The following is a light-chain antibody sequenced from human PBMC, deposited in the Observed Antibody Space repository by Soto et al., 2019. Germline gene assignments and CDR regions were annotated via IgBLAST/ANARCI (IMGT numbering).Light chain of an antibody. J-gene: IGKJ4*01. CDR2: RAS. Sequence: DIQMTQSPSSLSASVGDRVTITCRASQIITTYLNWYQQKPGKAPKLLIYRASSLQSGVPSRFSGSGSGTDFTLTISSLQPEDFATYYCQQSYGTPLTFGGGTKVDIK. V-gene: IGKV1-39*01. CDR3: QQSYGTPLT. CDR1: QIITTY.